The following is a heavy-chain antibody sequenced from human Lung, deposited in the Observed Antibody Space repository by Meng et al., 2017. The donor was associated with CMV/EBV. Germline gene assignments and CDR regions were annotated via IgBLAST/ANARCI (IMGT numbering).Heavy chain of an antibody. J-gene: IGHJ4*02. CDR2: IYHSGST. V-gene: IGHV4-4*02. CDR3: ASFPPPGKQWLVTDY. CDR1: GGSISSSNW. D-gene: IGHD6-19*01. Sequence: GELQEPGQGLVKPSGTLPLTCAVSGGSISSSNWWSWVRQPPGKGLEWIGEIYHSGSTNYNPSLKSRVTISVDKSKNQFSLKLSSVTAADTAVYYCASFPPPGKQWLVTDYWGQGTLVTVSS.